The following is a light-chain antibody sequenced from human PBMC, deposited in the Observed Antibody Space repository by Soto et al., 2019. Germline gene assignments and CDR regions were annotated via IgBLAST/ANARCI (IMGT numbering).Light chain of an antibody. Sequence: EIVMTQSPATLSVSPGERATLSCRASQSVTTNLAWYQHKPGQAPRLLIYGASTRATDTPARFSGSGSGTGFTLTIDSLQSEDFAVYYCHQYDDWLWTFGQGTKVEIK. CDR1: QSVTTN. J-gene: IGKJ1*01. CDR2: GAS. V-gene: IGKV3-15*01. CDR3: HQYDDWLWT.